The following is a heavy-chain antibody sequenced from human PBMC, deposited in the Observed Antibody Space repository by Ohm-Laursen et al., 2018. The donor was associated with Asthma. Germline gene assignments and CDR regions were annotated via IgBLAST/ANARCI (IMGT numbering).Heavy chain of an antibody. J-gene: IGHJ4*02. CDR1: GFTFRSYA. CDR3: ARDPAWSDNTYYFDY. V-gene: IGHV3-30*04. CDR2: ISYDGSNK. Sequence: SLRLSCAASGFTFRSYAMHWVRQAPGKGLGWVAIISYDGSNKYYADSVKGRFTISRDNSKNTLYLQLNSLRAEDTAVYFCARDPAWSDNTYYFDYWGQGSLVTVSS. D-gene: IGHD3-3*01.